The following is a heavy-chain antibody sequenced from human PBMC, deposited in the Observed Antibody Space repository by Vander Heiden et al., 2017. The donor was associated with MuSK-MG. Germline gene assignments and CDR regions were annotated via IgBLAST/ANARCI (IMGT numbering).Heavy chain of an antibody. CDR2: INPNSGGT. Sequence: QVQLVQSGAEVKKPGASVTVSCKASGYTFTGYYMHWVRQAPGQGLEWMGGINPNSGGTNYAQKFQGRVTMTRDTSISTAYMELSRLRSDDTAVYYCARDIGDPHYYYYYMDVWGKGTTVTVSS. CDR3: ARDIGDPHYYYYYMDV. CDR1: GYTFTGYY. V-gene: IGHV1-2*02. J-gene: IGHJ6*03. D-gene: IGHD3-16*01.